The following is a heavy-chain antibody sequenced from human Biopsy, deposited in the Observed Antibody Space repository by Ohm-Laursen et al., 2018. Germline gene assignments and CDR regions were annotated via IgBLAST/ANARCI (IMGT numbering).Heavy chain of an antibody. D-gene: IGHD3-3*01. Sequence: SLRLSCSASGFSFADYGMHWVRQAPGQGLEWVSSISWQSATRNYADSVKGRFAISRDNAKKSLYLEVDSLRDEDTALYYCVKDKDFRDAFDIWGQGTMVTVSS. CDR2: ISWQSATR. CDR3: VKDKDFRDAFDI. V-gene: IGHV3-9*01. J-gene: IGHJ3*02. CDR1: GFSFADYG.